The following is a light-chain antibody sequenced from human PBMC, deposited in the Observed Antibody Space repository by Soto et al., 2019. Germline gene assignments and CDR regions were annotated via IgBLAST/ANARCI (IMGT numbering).Light chain of an antibody. J-gene: IGKJ1*01. V-gene: IGKV1-39*01. CDR1: QTITTY. CDR2: GAT. CDR3: QHYNSYSEA. Sequence: DIQMTQSPSSLSASVGDRVTITCRASQTITTYLNWYQQRPGKAPKLLIFGATALQGGVPSRFSGSGSGTEFTLTISSLQPDEFATYYCQHYNSYSEAFGQGTKVDIK.